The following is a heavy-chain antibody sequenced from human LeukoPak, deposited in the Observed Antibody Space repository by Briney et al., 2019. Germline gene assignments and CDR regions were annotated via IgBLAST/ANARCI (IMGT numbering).Heavy chain of an antibody. D-gene: IGHD3-22*01. V-gene: IGHV3-66*01. CDR2: IYSGGST. CDR1: GFTFSSYS. Sequence: GGSLRLSCAASGFTFSSYSMNWVRQAPGKGLEWVSVIYSGGSTYYADSVKGRFTISRDNSKNTLYLQMNSLRAEGTAVYYCARDPISSGAWGQGTMVTVSS. CDR3: ARDPISSGA. J-gene: IGHJ3*01.